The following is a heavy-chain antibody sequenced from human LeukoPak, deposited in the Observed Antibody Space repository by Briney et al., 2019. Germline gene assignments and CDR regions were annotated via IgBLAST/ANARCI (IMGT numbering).Heavy chain of an antibody. CDR1: GGSISSYY. J-gene: IGHJ4*02. Sequence: SETLSLTCTVSGGSISSYYWSWIRQPPGKGLEWIGYIYYSGSTYYNPSLKSRVTISVDTSKNQFSLKLSSVTAADTAVYYCARLRGTMIVVGGYYFDYWGQGTLVTVPS. CDR2: IYYSGST. D-gene: IGHD3-22*01. CDR3: ARLRGTMIVVGGYYFDY. V-gene: IGHV4-59*04.